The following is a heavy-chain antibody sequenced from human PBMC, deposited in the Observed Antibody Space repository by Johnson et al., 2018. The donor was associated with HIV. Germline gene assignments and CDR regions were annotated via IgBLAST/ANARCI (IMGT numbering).Heavy chain of an antibody. J-gene: IGHJ3*02. CDR1: GFKYAAS. V-gene: IGHV3-43*02. CDR3: AKDMGRYSGSYGNYDAFDI. Sequence: VQLVESGGGLVQPGGSLRVSCAASGFKYAASGLAFSNYAVKWVSHTPGGDGGTSFADSVRGRYIISRDNSKNSLYLQMNSLRTEDTALYYCAKDMGRYSGSYGNYDAFDIWGQGTMVTVSS. D-gene: IGHD1-26*01. CDR2: TPGGDGGT.